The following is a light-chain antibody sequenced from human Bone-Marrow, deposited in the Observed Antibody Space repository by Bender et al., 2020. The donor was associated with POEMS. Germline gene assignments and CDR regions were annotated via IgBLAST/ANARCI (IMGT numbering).Light chain of an antibody. CDR1: TSDVGGYIW. Sequence: QSALTQPRSVSGSPGQSVTISCTGTTSDVGGYIWVSWYQQHPGKVPRLMIYDATKPPSGVPDRFSGSKSGNMASLTISGLQGEDEADYYCCSYAGSSTLVFGGGTKVTVL. CDR2: DAT. CDR3: CSYAGSSTLV. J-gene: IGLJ3*02. V-gene: IGLV2-11*01.